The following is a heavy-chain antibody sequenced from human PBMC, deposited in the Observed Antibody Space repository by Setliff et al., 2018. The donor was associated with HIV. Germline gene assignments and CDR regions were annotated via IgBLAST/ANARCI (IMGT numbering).Heavy chain of an antibody. CDR3: AKDFWSGYQYYFDY. D-gene: IGHD3-3*01. CDR2: INAGNGNT. V-gene: IGHV1-3*01. CDR1: GYTFTNYA. Sequence: GASVKVSCKASGYTFTNYAMHWVRQAPGQRLEWMGWINAGNGNTKYSQKFQGRVTITRDTSASTAYMELSSLRSEDTAVYYCAKDFWSGYQYYFDYWGQGTLVTVSS. J-gene: IGHJ4*02.